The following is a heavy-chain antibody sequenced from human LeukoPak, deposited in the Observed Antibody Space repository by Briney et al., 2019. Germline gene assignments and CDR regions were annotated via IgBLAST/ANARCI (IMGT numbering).Heavy chain of an antibody. CDR1: GYTFTSYY. CDR2: IIPIFGTA. J-gene: IGHJ4*02. CDR3: ATRVVPAAMKFDY. Sequence: ASVKVSCKASGYTFTSYYMHWVRQAPGQGLEWMGGIIPIFGTANYAQKFQGRVTITADESTSTAYMELSSLRSEDTAVYYCATRVVPAAMKFDYWGQGTLVTVSS. V-gene: IGHV1-69*13. D-gene: IGHD2-2*01.